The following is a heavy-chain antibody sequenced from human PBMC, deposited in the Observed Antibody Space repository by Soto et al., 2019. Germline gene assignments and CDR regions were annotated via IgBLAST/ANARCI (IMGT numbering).Heavy chain of an antibody. D-gene: IGHD4-4*01. CDR3: ARSNAVTLDAFDI. CDR2: IIPIFGTA. V-gene: IGHV1-69*05. CDR1: GGTFSSYA. Sequence: QVQLVQSGAEVKKPGSSVKVSCKASGGTFSSYAISWVRQAPGQGLEWMGGIIPIFGTANYAQKFQGRVTXTXDXXTSTAYMELSSLRSEDTAMYYCARSNAVTLDAFDIWGQGTMVTVSS. J-gene: IGHJ3*02.